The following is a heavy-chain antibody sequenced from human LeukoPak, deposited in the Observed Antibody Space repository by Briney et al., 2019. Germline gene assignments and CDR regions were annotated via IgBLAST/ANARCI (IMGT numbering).Heavy chain of an antibody. Sequence: ASVKVSCKASGYTFTGYYMHWVRQAPGQGLEWMGWINPNSGGTNYAQKFQGRVTMTRDTSISTAYMELSRLTSGDTALYYSARGIYNWNSADYWGQGTLVTVSS. V-gene: IGHV1-2*02. D-gene: IGHD1-20*01. J-gene: IGHJ4*02. CDR2: INPNSGGT. CDR3: ARGIYNWNSADY. CDR1: GYTFTGYY.